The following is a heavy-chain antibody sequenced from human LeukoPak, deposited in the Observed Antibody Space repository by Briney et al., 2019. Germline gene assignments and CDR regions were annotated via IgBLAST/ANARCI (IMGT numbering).Heavy chain of an antibody. J-gene: IGHJ4*02. V-gene: IGHV3-23*01. Sequence: GGSLRPSCAASGFTFSSYAMSWVRQAPGKGLEWVSAISGSGGSTYYADSVKGRFTISRDNSKNTLYLQMNSLRAEDTAVYYCAKVGHDFWSGYYFDYWGQGTLVTVSS. CDR1: GFTFSSYA. D-gene: IGHD3-3*01. CDR3: AKVGHDFWSGYYFDY. CDR2: ISGSGGST.